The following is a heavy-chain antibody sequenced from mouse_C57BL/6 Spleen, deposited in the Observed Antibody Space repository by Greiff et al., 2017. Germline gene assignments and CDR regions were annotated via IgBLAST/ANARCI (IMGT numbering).Heavy chain of an antibody. CDR3: TREAYFDY. CDR2: LSSGGDYI. CDR1: GFTFSSYA. J-gene: IGHJ2*01. V-gene: IGHV5-9-1*02. Sequence: EVHLVESGEGLVKPGGSLKLSCAASGFTFSSYAMSWVRQTPEKRLEWVAYLSSGGDYIYYADTVKGRFTISRDNARTALYLQMSRLESEDTALYYGTREAYFDYWGQGTTLTVSS.